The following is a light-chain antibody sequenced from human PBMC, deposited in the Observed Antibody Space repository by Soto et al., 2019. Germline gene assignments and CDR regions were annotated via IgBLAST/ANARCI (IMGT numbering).Light chain of an antibody. CDR1: QGISSW. CDR2: AAS. Sequence: DIQMTQAPSFVSALVGNRVTITCRASQGISSWLAWYQQKPGKAPKLLIYAASTLQSGVPPRFRGSESGTDFTLTISSLLPEDSVTSYGQQASSFTLTVGGGTKVEIK. J-gene: IGKJ4*01. CDR3: QQASSFTLT. V-gene: IGKV1-12*01.